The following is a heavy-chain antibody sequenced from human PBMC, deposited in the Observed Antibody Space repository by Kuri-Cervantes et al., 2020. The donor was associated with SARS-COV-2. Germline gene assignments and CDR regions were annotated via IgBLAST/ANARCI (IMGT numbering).Heavy chain of an antibody. CDR1: GFTFSTYA. V-gene: IGHV3-30*02. CDR3: GSGLLPHY. J-gene: IGHJ4*02. Sequence: GGSLRLSCAASGFTFSTYAMHWVHQAPGKGLECVAFIWYDEDNKYYADSVKGRFTISRDNSKNTLYLQMNTLRAEDTAVYYCGSGLLPHYWGQGTLVTVSS. D-gene: IGHD3-22*01. CDR2: IWYDEDNK.